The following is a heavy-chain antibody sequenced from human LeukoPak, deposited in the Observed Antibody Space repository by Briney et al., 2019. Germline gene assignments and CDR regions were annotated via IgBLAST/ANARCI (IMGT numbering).Heavy chain of an antibody. CDR3: ARWVVPAAIQANDAFDI. J-gene: IGHJ3*02. Sequence: SETLSLTCTVSGGSISSSSYYWGWIRQPPGKGLEWIGSIYYSGSTYYNPSLKSRVTISVDTSKNQFSLKLSSVTAADTAVYYCARWVVPAAIQANDAFDIWGQGTMVTVSS. CDR2: IYYSGST. D-gene: IGHD2-2*02. V-gene: IGHV4-39*07. CDR1: GGSISSSSYY.